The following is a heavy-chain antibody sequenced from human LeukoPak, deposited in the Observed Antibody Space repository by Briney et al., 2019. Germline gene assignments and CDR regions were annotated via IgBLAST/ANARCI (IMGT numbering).Heavy chain of an antibody. V-gene: IGHV1-69*04. CDR2: IIPILGIA. J-gene: IGHJ4*02. CDR3: ASWNGYSYGRLVDY. CDR1: GGTFSSYA. Sequence: SVKVSCKASGGTFSSYAISWVRQAPGQGLEWMGRIIPILGIANYAQKFQGRVTVTADKSTSTAYMELSSLRSEDTAVYYCASWNGYSYGRLVDYWGQGTLVTVSS. D-gene: IGHD5-18*01.